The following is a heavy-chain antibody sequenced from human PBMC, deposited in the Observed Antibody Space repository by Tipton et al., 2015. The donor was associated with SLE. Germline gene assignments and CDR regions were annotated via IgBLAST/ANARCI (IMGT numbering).Heavy chain of an antibody. CDR2: IFYSGTT. V-gene: IGHV4-59*01. Sequence: TLSLTCTVSGGSINSYYWSWIRQPPGKGLEWIGYIFYSGTTNYNPSLKSRVTMSLDMSKNQFSLKLTSVTAADTAVYYCARDEYRYDTTGYHLLGHFDFWGQGTLVTVSS. D-gene: IGHD3-22*01. CDR3: ARDEYRYDTTGYHLLGHFDF. CDR1: GGSINSYY. J-gene: IGHJ4*02.